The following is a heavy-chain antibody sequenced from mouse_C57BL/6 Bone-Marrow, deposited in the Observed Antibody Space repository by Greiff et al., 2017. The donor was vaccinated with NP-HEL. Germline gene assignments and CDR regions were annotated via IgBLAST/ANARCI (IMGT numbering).Heavy chain of an antibody. J-gene: IGHJ2*01. D-gene: IGHD4-1*01. CDR1: GYTFTDYY. V-gene: IGHV1-84*01. CDR3: ARLGHYFDY. CDR2: IYPGSGNT. Sequence: VQLQQSGPELVKPGASVKISCKASGYTFTDYYINWVKQRPGQGLEWIGCIYPGSGNTKYNEKFKGKATLTVDTSSSTAYMQLSSLTSEDSAVYFCARLGHYFDYWGQGTTLTVSS.